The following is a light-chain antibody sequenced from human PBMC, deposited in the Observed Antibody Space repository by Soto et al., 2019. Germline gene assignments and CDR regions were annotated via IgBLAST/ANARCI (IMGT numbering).Light chain of an antibody. CDR3: QQYNTYPWT. Sequence: DIQMTQSPSTLSASVGDRVTITCRASQSISNLLAWYQQKAGKAPKLLIYKASGLESGVPSRFSGSGSGTEFTLTISSLQPDDFATYYCQQYNTYPWTFGQGTKXXX. CDR1: QSISNL. J-gene: IGKJ1*01. CDR2: KAS. V-gene: IGKV1-5*03.